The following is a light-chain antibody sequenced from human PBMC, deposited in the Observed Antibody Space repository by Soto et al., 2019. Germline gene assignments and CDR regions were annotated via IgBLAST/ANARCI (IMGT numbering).Light chain of an antibody. J-gene: IGLJ2*01. Sequence: SNELTQPPSVSMSPGQTARITCSGDALPKQYAYWYQQKPGQAPMLVIYKDSERPSGIPERFSGSSSGTTVTLTISGVQAEDEADYYCQSADSSGSFVLFGGGTKLTVL. CDR1: ALPKQY. CDR2: KDS. CDR3: QSADSSGSFVL. V-gene: IGLV3-25*03.